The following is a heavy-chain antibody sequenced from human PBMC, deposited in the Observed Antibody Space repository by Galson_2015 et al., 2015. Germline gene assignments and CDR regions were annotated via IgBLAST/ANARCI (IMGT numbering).Heavy chain of an antibody. Sequence: SLRLSCAASGFTFRDYWMSWVRQAPGKGLEWISYIRNGGSTKYYADSVKGRFTISRDNAKNSLYLQMNSLRDEDTAVYYCARDGPGVLRFLDVWGQGTPVTVSS. D-gene: IGHD3-3*01. CDR2: IRNGGSTK. J-gene: IGHJ6*02. CDR1: GFTFRDYW. CDR3: ARDGPGVLRFLDV. V-gene: IGHV3-11*04.